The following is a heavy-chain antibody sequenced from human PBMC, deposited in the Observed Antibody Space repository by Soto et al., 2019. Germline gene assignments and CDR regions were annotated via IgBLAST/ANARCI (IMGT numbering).Heavy chain of an antibody. D-gene: IGHD1-26*01. Sequence: QLQLHESGPGLVKPSETLSLTCNVSGDSIGRFYWSWMRQSAGKGLEWIGRVYSTGGVTYNPALNGRVTISLDRSNNHVSLEMNSVTAADTAVYFCARDLSGTGLDIWGRGTRVSVSS. CDR3: ARDLSGTGLDI. V-gene: IGHV4-4*07. J-gene: IGHJ6*02. CDR2: VYSTGGV. CDR1: GDSIGRFY.